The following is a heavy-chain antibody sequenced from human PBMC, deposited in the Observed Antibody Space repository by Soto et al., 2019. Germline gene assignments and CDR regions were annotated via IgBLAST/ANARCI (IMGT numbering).Heavy chain of an antibody. Sequence: PGGSLRLSCAASGFTFSSYGMHWVRQAPGKGLEWVAVIWYDGSTYYADSVKGRFTISRDNSKNTLYLQMNSLRAEDTAVYYCAKDAEITMIVVVTRAFDIWGQGTMVTV. D-gene: IGHD3-22*01. CDR1: GFTFSSYG. CDR3: AKDAEITMIVVVTRAFDI. J-gene: IGHJ3*02. CDR2: IWYDGST. V-gene: IGHV3-33*06.